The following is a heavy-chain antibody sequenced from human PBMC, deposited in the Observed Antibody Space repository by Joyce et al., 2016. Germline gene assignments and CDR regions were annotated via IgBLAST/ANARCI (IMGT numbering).Heavy chain of an antibody. V-gene: IGHV5-51*01. CDR1: GYNLTTDW. Sequence: EVQLVQSGAEMKKPGESLKISCQASGYNLTTDWIAWVRQRPGKGLEWMGLTHPGDSQTTYSPSFQGQVTIAADKSTNTAFLQWSSLKASDSAMYFCARHGPQDEQVVFYFWGQGTLVTVSS. CDR3: ARHGPQDEQVVFYF. D-gene: IGHD6-6*01. CDR2: THPGDSQT. J-gene: IGHJ4*02.